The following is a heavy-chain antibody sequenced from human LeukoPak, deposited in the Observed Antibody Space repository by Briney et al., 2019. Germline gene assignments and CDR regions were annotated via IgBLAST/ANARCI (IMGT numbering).Heavy chain of an antibody. CDR2: INHSGST. CDR1: GGSFSGYY. J-gene: IGHJ4*02. D-gene: IGHD3-10*01. CDR3: ATRISMVRGEYYFDY. V-gene: IGHV4-34*01. Sequence: SETLSLTSAVYGGSFSGYYWSWIRQPPGKGLEWIGEINHSGSTNYNPSLKSRVTISVDTSKNQFSLKLSSVTAADTAVYYCATRISMVRGEYYFDYWGQGTLVTVSS.